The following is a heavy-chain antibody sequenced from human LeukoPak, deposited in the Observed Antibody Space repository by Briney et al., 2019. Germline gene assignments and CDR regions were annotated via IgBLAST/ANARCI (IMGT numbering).Heavy chain of an antibody. CDR2: ISAYNGNT. Sequence: ASVKVSCKASGYTFTTYGISWVRQAPGQGLEWMGWISAYNGNTNYAQKLQGRVTMTTDTSTNTAYMELRNLRSDDTAVYYCARATMARGVTFHPDYWGQGTLVTVSS. D-gene: IGHD3-10*01. V-gene: IGHV1-18*01. J-gene: IGHJ4*02. CDR1: GYTFTTYG. CDR3: ARATMARGVTFHPDY.